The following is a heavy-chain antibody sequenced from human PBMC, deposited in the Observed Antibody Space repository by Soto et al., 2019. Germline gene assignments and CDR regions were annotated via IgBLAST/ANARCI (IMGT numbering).Heavy chain of an antibody. CDR2: IYYSGST. Sequence: SETLSLTCTVSGGSISSYYWSWIRQPPGKGLEWIGYIYYSGSTNYNPSLKSRVTISVDTPKNQFSLKLSSVTAADTAVYYCASSPLYYGSGSFDYWGQGTLVTVSS. CDR3: ASSPLYYGSGSFDY. D-gene: IGHD3-10*01. J-gene: IGHJ4*02. CDR1: GGSISSYY. V-gene: IGHV4-59*08.